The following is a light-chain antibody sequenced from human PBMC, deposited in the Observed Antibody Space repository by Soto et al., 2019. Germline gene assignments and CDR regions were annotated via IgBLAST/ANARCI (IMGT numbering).Light chain of an antibody. CDR1: SSDVGGYNY. V-gene: IGLV2-14*01. CDR2: DVS. CDR3: SPYTSSSTYV. Sequence: QSALTQPASVSGSPGQSVTISCTGTSSDVGGYNYVSWYQQHPGKAPKLMIYDVSNRPSAVSNRFSGSKSGNTASRPISGLQAEDQADYYCSPYTSSSTYVFGTGTKVTVL. J-gene: IGLJ1*01.